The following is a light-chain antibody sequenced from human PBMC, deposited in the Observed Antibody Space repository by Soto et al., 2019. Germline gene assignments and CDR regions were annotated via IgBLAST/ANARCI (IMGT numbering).Light chain of an antibody. CDR3: QQYKSYSRT. J-gene: IGKJ1*01. V-gene: IGKV1-5*03. CDR2: KTS. CDR1: QSISPW. Sequence: DIQMTQSPSTLSASVGDRVTITCRASQSISPWLAWYQQKPGKAPKVLIYKTSGLQSGVPSRFSGSGSGTEFTLTISSLQPDDFATYYCQQYKSYSRTFGQGTKVEI.